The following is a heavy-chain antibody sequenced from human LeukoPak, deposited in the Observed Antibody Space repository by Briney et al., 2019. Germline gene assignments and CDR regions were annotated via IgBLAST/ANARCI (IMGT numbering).Heavy chain of an antibody. CDR2: IKKDGSEK. V-gene: IGHV3-7*01. J-gene: IGHJ4*02. CDR1: GFTLSNYW. CDR3: ARDDDWNYEDY. D-gene: IGHD1-7*01. Sequence: HAGGSLRLSCAASGFTLSNYWMSWVRQAPGKGLEWVANIKKDGSEKNYVDSVKGRFTISRDNAKNSLYLQMNSLRAEDTAVYYCARDDDWNYEDYWGQGTLVSVSS.